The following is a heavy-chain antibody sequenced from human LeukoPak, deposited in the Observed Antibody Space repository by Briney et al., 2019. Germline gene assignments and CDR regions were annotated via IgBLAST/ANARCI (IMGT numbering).Heavy chain of an antibody. J-gene: IGHJ4*02. D-gene: IGHD4-23*01. Sequence: GGSLRLSCAASGFTFSSYGMQWVRQAPGEGREGVAFIRYDGSNKYYADSVKGRFTISRDISKNTLYLQMNSLRAEDTAVYYCARRAGGYSHPYDYWRQGILVTVSS. CDR3: ARRAGGYSHPYDY. CDR1: GFTFSSYG. CDR2: IRYDGSNK. V-gene: IGHV3-30*02.